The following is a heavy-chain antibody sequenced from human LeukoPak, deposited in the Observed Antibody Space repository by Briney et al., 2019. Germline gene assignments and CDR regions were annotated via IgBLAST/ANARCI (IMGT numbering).Heavy chain of an antibody. Sequence: GGSLRLSCAASGFTFDDYAMHWVRQAPGKGLEWVSGISWNSGSIGYADSVKGRFTVSRDNSLNTLHLQMNSLKTEDTAVYYCVREFGHNRWYFDYWGQGALVTVSS. D-gene: IGHD5-24*01. CDR3: VREFGHNRWYFDY. CDR1: GFTFDDYA. CDR2: ISWNSGSI. J-gene: IGHJ4*02. V-gene: IGHV3-9*01.